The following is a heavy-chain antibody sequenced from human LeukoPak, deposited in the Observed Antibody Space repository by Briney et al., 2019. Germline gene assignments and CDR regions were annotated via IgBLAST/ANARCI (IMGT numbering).Heavy chain of an antibody. CDR1: GYTFTSYG. D-gene: IGHD6-19*01. J-gene: IGHJ4*02. CDR3: ARDRFGGGWRY. CDR2: ISAYNGNT. Sequence: ASVKVSFKASGYTFTSYGISWVRQAPGQGLEWMGLISAYNGNTNYAQKHQGKVTMTTDTSTSTAHMELRSLRPDDTAVYYCARDRFGGGWRYWGQGTLVTVSS. V-gene: IGHV1-18*01.